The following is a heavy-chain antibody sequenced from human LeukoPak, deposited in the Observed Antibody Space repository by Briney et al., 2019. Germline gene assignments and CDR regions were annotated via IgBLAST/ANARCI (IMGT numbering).Heavy chain of an antibody. Sequence: GGSLRLSCAASGFTFSSYAMSWVRQAPGKGLEWVSAISGSGGSIYYADSVKGRFTISRDNSKNTLYLQMNSLRAEDTAVYYCARDRNLENYYYYMDVWGKGTTATVSS. CDR1: GFTFSSYA. V-gene: IGHV3-23*01. J-gene: IGHJ6*03. CDR3: ARDRNLENYYYYMDV. CDR2: ISGSGGSI. D-gene: IGHD3-3*01.